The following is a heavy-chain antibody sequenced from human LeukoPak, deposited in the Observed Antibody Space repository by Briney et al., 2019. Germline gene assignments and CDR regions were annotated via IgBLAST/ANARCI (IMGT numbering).Heavy chain of an antibody. J-gene: IGHJ4*02. V-gene: IGHV3-66*01. CDR3: ARDPHSSGTDY. D-gene: IGHD6-19*01. CDR2: IYSGGST. CDR1: GFNFNTSG. Sequence: GRSLRLSCAASGFNFNTSGMHWVRQAPGKGLEWVSVIYSGGSTYYADSVKGRFTISRDNSKNTLYLQMNSLRAEDTAVYYCARDPHSSGTDYWGQGTLVTVSS.